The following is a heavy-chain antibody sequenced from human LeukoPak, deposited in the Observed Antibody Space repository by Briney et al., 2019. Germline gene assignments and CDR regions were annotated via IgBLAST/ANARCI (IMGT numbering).Heavy chain of an antibody. CDR3: ARDIVGARLFDY. CDR2: ISAYNGYT. J-gene: IGHJ4*02. Sequence: ASVKVSCKASGYTFTSYGIGWVRQAPGQGLEWMGWISAYNGYTNYAQKLQGRVTMTTDTSTSTAYMELRSLRSDDTAVYYCARDIVGARLFDYWGQGTLATVSS. CDR1: GYTFTSYG. D-gene: IGHD1-26*01. V-gene: IGHV1-18*01.